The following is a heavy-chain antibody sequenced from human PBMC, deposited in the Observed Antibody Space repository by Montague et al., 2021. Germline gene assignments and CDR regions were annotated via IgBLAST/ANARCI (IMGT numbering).Heavy chain of an antibody. V-gene: IGHV6-1*01. CDR3: ARGWQKRFDP. CDR1: GDSVSSNDAT. D-gene: IGHD5-24*01. J-gene: IGHJ5*02. CDR2: TYYRSKWYN. Sequence: CAISGDSVSSNDATWNWIRQSPSRGLEWLGRTYYRSKWYNENAISVKSRITVNPDTSKNQFSLLLNSVTPEGTAVYYCARGWQKRFDPWGQGTLVTVSS.